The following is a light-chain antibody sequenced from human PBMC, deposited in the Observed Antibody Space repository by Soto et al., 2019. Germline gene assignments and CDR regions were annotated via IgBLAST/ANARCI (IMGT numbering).Light chain of an antibody. CDR3: LLYYGGAVV. CDR1: TGAVTRGYY. J-gene: IGLJ2*01. V-gene: IGLV7-43*01. Sequence: QAVVTQEPSLTVSPGGKVTLTCASSTGAVTRGYYPNWFQQKPGQAPRALIYSTSNKPSWTPARFSGSLLGCKAALTLSGGQPEDEAEYYFLLYYGGAVVFGGGTKLTVL. CDR2: STS.